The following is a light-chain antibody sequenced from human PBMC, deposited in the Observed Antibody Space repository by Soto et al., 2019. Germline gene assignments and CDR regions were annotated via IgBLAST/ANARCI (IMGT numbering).Light chain of an antibody. CDR1: QSITNSK. CDR2: KAS. V-gene: IGKV1-5*03. CDR3: QHYHSYPLT. Sequence: DIQMTQSPSTLSASVGDRVTITCRASQSITNSKLAWYQQKPGKAPKVLIYKASSLQSGVPSRFSGSGSGTEFTLAVSSLQPDDFAKYYCQHYHSYPLTFGGGTKVEIK. J-gene: IGKJ4*01.